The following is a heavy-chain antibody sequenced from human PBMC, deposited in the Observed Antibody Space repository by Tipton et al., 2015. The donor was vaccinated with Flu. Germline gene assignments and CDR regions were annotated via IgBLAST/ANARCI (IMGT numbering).Heavy chain of an antibody. J-gene: IGHJ4*02. CDR2: ISMDGNVT. Sequence: SLRLSCAASGFTFSNRWMYWVRQAPGKGLVWVARISMDGNVTDSADSVRGRFTISRYNAKNTLYLQMNSLRDEDTAAYYCASGPTDWYGYFNFWGQGTVVTLSS. CDR3: ASGPTDWYGYFNF. V-gene: IGHV3-74*01. D-gene: IGHD3-9*01. CDR1: GFTFSNRW.